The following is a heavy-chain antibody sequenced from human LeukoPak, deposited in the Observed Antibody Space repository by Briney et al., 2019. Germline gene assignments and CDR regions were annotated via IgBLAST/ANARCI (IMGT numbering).Heavy chain of an antibody. V-gene: IGHV4-59*01. CDR2: IYYSGST. Sequence: SETLSLTCTVSGGSISSYYWSWIRQPPGKGLEWIGYIYYSGSTNYNPSLKSRVTISVDTSKNQFSLKLSSVTAADTAVYYCARVAVAPRGSRDYYMDVWGQGTMVTVSS. CDR1: GGSISSYY. CDR3: ARVAVAPRGSRDYYMDV. D-gene: IGHD6-19*01. J-gene: IGHJ6*03.